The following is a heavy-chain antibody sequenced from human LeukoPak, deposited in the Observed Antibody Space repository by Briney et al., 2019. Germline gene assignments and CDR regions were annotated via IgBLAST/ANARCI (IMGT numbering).Heavy chain of an antibody. Sequence: SETLSLTCAVYGGSFSGYYWSWIRQPPGKGLEWIGEINHSGSTNYNPSLKSRVTISVDTSKNQFSLKLSSVTAADTAVYYCARAPTFWLAGADWYFDLWGRGTLVTVSS. V-gene: IGHV4-34*01. CDR1: GGSFSGYY. CDR2: INHSGST. D-gene: IGHD3-9*01. J-gene: IGHJ2*01. CDR3: ARAPTFWLAGADWYFDL.